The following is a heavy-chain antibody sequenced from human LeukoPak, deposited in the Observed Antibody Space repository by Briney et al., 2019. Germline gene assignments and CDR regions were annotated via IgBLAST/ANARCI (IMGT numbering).Heavy chain of an antibody. CDR1: GGSINSYY. CDR3: ARLPLYSSSWYYFDY. D-gene: IGHD6-13*01. V-gene: IGHV4-4*07. CDR2: ISATGGS. J-gene: IGHJ4*02. Sequence: SETLSLTCTVSGGSINSYYWSWIRQPAGKGLEWIGRISATGGSIYNPSLKSRVTMSVDTSENQFSLKLSSVTAADTAVYYCARLPLYSSSWYYFDYWGQGTLVTVSS.